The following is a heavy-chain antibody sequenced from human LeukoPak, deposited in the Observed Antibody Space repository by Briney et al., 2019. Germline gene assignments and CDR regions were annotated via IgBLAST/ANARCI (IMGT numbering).Heavy chain of an antibody. Sequence: PGGSLRLYCSASGFPFSSYAMHWVRQAPGKGLEYVSAISDSGGSTYYADSVKGRFTISRDNSKNTLYLQMSSLRAEDTAVYYCARQHTHYYYDSSGYYYPSYPFDYWGQGTLVTVSS. D-gene: IGHD3-22*01. CDR1: GFPFSSYA. CDR2: ISDSGGST. J-gene: IGHJ4*02. CDR3: ARQHTHYYYDSSGYYYPSYPFDY. V-gene: IGHV3-64D*09.